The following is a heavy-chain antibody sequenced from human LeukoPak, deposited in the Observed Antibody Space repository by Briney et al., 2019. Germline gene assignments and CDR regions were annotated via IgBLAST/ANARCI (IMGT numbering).Heavy chain of an antibody. CDR3: ARGDPIGRY. CDR2: VKSDGSST. Sequence: GSLRLSCAASGFTLSSYWMHWVRQAPGKGLVWVSHVKSDGSSTSYADSVKGRFTISRDNAKNTLYLQMNSLRAEDTAVYYCARGDPIGRYWGQGTLVTVSS. CDR1: GFTLSSYW. J-gene: IGHJ4*02. D-gene: IGHD1-26*01. V-gene: IGHV3-74*01.